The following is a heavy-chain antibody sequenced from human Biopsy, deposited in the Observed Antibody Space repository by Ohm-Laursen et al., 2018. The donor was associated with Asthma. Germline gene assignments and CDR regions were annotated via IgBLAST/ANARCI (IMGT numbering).Heavy chain of an antibody. Sequence: SLRLSCAAPGFTFGDYWMSWVRQVPGKGLEWVSVIYSGGGTFYADSVKGRFTVSRDSSRNTLYLQLSTLRVEDTAVYFCAKITTDRQKANNWFDPWGQGTLVTVSS. CDR3: AKITTDRQKANNWFDP. CDR1: GFTFGDYW. D-gene: IGHD3-22*01. V-gene: IGHV3-23*03. CDR2: IYSGGGT. J-gene: IGHJ5*02.